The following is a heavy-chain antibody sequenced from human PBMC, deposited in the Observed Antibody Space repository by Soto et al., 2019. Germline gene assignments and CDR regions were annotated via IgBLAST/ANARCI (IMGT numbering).Heavy chain of an antibody. V-gene: IGHV3-23*01. CDR1: GFTFSSFA. CDR3: AKRREGGYYIFDY. J-gene: IGHJ4*02. Sequence: LRLSCAASGFTFSSFAMSWVRQAPGKGLEWVSSISGSGESTYYADSVKGRLSISRDNSKNTLYLQMNSLRAEDTAVYYCAKRREGGYYIFDYWGQGTPVTVSS. CDR2: ISGSGEST. D-gene: IGHD3-10*01.